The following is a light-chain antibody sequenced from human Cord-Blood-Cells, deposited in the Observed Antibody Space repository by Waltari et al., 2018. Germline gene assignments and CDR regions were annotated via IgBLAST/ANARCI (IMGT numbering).Light chain of an antibody. CDR1: SSEVGGYNY. CDR2: DVS. V-gene: IGLV2-14*01. Sequence: QSALTQPASVSGSPGQSITISCTGTSSEVGGYNYVSWYQQHPGKAPKLMIYDVSNRPSGCFTRFSGSKSGTTASLTISGLQSEDEADYYCSSYTSSSVVFGGGTKLTVL. J-gene: IGLJ2*01. CDR3: SSYTSSSVV.